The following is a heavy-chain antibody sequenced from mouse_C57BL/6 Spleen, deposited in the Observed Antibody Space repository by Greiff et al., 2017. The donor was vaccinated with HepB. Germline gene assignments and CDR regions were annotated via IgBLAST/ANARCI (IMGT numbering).Heavy chain of an antibody. D-gene: IGHD1-1*01. CDR3: ARRDYGSSYGYFDY. CDR1: GYAFSSYW. V-gene: IGHV1-80*01. J-gene: IGHJ2*01. Sequence: ESGAELVKPGASVKISCKASGYAFSSYWMNWVKQRPGKGLEWIGQIYPGDGDTNYNGKFKGKATLTADKSSSTAYMQLSSLTSEDSAVYFCARRDYGSSYGYFDYWGQGTTLTVSS. CDR2: IYPGDGDT.